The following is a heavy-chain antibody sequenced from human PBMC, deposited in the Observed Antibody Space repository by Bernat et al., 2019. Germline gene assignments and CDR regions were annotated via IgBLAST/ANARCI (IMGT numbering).Heavy chain of an antibody. V-gene: IGHV3-33*01. CDR3: ARGVEGEDYYYYGMDV. Sequence: QVQLVESGGGVVQPGRSLRLSCAASGFTFSSYGMHWVRQAPGKGLEWVAVIWYDGSNKYYADSVKGRFTISRDNSKNTLYLQMNSLRAEDTAVYYCARGVEGEDYYYYGMDVWGQGTTVTVSS. D-gene: IGHD3-3*01. CDR1: GFTFSSYG. J-gene: IGHJ6*02. CDR2: IWYDGSNK.